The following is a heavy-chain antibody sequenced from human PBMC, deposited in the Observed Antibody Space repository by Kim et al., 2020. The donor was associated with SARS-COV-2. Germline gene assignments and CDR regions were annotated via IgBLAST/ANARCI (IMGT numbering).Heavy chain of an antibody. D-gene: IGHD2-15*01. CDR3: VRSPTAMVVAAPYFYYGMDV. CDR1: GFTFSVYN. V-gene: IGHV3-48*02. CDR2: ISSGSSSI. J-gene: IGHJ6*02. Sequence: GGSLRLSCAASGFTFSVYNINWVRQAPGKGLEWVSYISSGSSSIYYADSVKGRFTISRDNAKKSLYLQMNSLRDEDTAVYYCVRSPTAMVVAAPYFYYGMDVWGQGTTVTVSS.